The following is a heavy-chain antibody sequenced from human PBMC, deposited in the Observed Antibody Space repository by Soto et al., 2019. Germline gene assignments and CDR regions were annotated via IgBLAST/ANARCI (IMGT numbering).Heavy chain of an antibody. CDR3: ARGDSSSPGGMDV. CDR2: IIPIFGGT. D-gene: IGHD6-13*01. Sequence: ASLKVCCKASGCTFSSYAISWVRQAPGQGLEWMGGIIPIFGGTNYAQKFQGRVTITRDTSTSTAYMELSRLRSDDTAVYYCARGDSSSPGGMDVWGKGTTVTVSS. V-gene: IGHV1-69*05. CDR1: GCTFSSYA. J-gene: IGHJ6*04.